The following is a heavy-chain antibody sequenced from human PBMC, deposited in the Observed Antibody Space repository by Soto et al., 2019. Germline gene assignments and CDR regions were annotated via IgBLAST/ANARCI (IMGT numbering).Heavy chain of an antibody. D-gene: IGHD1-26*01. CDR2: ISAYNHYT. CDR1: GYTFSTYG. V-gene: IGHV1-18*01. J-gene: IGHJ4*02. Sequence: QVDLVQSGPEVRKPGASVNVSCKASGYTFSTYGISWVRQAPGQGLEWMGRISAYNHYTNYAQKFQGRATMTTDTSTNTAYMELRSLRSGDTAMYFCARVGPSREVPYPFEYWGQGTLVTVSS. CDR3: ARVGPSREVPYPFEY.